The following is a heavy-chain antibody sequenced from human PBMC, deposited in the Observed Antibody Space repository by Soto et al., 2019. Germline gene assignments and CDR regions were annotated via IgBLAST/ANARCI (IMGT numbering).Heavy chain of an antibody. CDR1: GGTFSTYT. Sequence: SVKGSCKASGGTFSTYTITWVRQAPGQGLEWMGRIIPIIGIINYAQKFQGRVTISADKFTGTAYMELTGLRSDDTAVYYCARGVGSGTYYNQYNWFDPWGQGTLVTVSS. CDR3: ARGVGSGTYYNQYNWFDP. V-gene: IGHV1-69*02. J-gene: IGHJ5*02. D-gene: IGHD3-10*01. CDR2: IIPIIGII.